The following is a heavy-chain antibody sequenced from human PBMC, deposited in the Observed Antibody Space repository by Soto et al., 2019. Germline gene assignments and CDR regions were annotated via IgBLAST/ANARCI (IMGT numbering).Heavy chain of an antibody. CDR1: AHKFTTYR. CDR3: ARLRMTTHGMDV. CDR2: IDPSDSYT. J-gene: IGHJ6*02. Sequence: GESLKISCKDSAHKFTTYRICWVRQKPGKGLEWMGRIDPSDSYTNYSPSFQGHVTISVDKATSTAYLQWSSLKASDTAMYCCARLRMTTHGMDVWGQGTTVTVS. V-gene: IGHV5-10-1*01. D-gene: IGHD4-4*01.